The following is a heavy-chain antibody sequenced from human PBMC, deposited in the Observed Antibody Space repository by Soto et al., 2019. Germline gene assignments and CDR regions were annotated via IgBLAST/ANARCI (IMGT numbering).Heavy chain of an antibody. Sequence: GESLKISCKGSGYSFTSYWISWVRQMPGKGLEWMGRIDPSDSYTNYSPSFQGHVTISADKSISTAYLQWSSLKASDTAMYYCARPLTGTTSLYYYYGMDAWGQGTTVTVSS. CDR3: ARPLTGTTSLYYYYGMDA. D-gene: IGHD1-7*01. J-gene: IGHJ6*02. CDR1: GYSFTSYW. V-gene: IGHV5-10-1*01. CDR2: IDPSDSYT.